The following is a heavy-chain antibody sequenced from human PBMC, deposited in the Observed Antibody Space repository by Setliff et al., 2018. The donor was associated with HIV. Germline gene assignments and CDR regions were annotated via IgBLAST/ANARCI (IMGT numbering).Heavy chain of an antibody. D-gene: IGHD5-18*01. CDR1: GFPFSNYW. V-gene: IGHV3-7*01. Sequence: GGSLRLSCAASGFPFSNYWMGWVRQAPGKGLEWVANINQDGSAKDYVDSVKGRFTISRDNAKNSLYLQMNSLRAGDTAMYFCAGHGEYNYGMSFHYWGQGTLVTVSS. CDR3: AGHGEYNYGMSFHY. J-gene: IGHJ4*02. CDR2: INQDGSAK.